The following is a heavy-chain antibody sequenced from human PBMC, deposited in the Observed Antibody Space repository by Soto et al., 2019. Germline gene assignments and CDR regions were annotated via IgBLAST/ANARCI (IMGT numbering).Heavy chain of an antibody. J-gene: IGHJ4*02. V-gene: IGHV3-23*01. CDR2: LSGSGNKT. D-gene: IGHD3-16*01. Sequence: PGWSLRLSCASSVFTFITYAMRWVRQAPGKGLEWVSSLSGSGNKTYYADSAKGRFTISRDNSKDTLYLQMNSLGADDTAVYYCAKGLRLHFDFWGQGILVTVSS. CDR1: VFTFITYA. CDR3: AKGLRLHFDF.